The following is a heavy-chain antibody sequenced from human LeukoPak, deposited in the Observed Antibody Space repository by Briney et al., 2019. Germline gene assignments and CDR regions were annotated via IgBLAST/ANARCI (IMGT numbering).Heavy chain of an antibody. J-gene: IGHJ6*02. Sequence: GGSLRLSCAASGFTFSSYAMHWVRQAPGKGLEWVAVISYDGSNKYYADSVKGRFTTSRDNSKNTLYLQMNSLRAEDTAVYYCAKDQGSQYQLLWDYYYGMDVWGQGTTVTVSS. CDR1: GFTFSSYA. D-gene: IGHD2-2*01. CDR3: AKDQGSQYQLLWDYYYGMDV. CDR2: ISYDGSNK. V-gene: IGHV3-30-3*01.